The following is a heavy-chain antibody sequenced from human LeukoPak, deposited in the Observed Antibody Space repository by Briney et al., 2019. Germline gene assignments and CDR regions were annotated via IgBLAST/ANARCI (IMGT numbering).Heavy chain of an antibody. D-gene: IGHD4-17*01. J-gene: IGHJ4*02. CDR3: ARQTTATTYDY. CDR1: GYSISSGYY. V-gene: IGHV4-38-2*02. CDR2: IYHSGST. Sequence: PSETLSLTCTVSGYSISSGYYWGWIRPPPGKGLEWIGSIYHSGSTFYNPSLKSRVTISVDTPKNQFSLKLSSVTAADTAVYYCARQTTATTYDYWGQGTLVTVSS.